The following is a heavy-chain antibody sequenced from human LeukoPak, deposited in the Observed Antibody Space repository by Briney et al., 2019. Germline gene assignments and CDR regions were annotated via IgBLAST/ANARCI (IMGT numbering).Heavy chain of an antibody. CDR2: IYTSGST. CDR3: ARGPYWYFDL. V-gene: IGHV4-39*07. J-gene: IGHJ2*01. Sequence: PSETLSLTCIVSGGSISSSNYYWGWVRQPPGKGLEWIGRIYTSGSTNYNPSLKSRVTISVDTSKNQFSLKLSSVTAADTAVYYCARGPYWYFDLWGRGTLVTVSS. CDR1: GGSISSSNYY.